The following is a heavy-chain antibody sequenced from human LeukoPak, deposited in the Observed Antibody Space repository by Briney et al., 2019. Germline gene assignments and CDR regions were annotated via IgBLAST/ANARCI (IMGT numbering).Heavy chain of an antibody. CDR1: GGSVSSSSYY. CDR3: ARLEEPRDY. D-gene: IGHD1-26*01. J-gene: IGHJ4*02. CDR2: IFYSGST. Sequence: PSETLSLTCTVSGGSVSSSSYYWGWIRQPPGKGLEWIGSIFYSGSTYYNPSLKSRVTISVDTSKNQFSLKLNSVTAADTAVYYCARLEEPRDYWGQGTLVTVSS. V-gene: IGHV4-39*01.